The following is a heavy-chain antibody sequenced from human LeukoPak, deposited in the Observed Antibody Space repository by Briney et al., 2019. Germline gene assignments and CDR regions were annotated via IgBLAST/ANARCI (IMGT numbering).Heavy chain of an antibody. J-gene: IGHJ4*02. CDR2: IYPGDSDT. V-gene: IGHV5-51*01. CDR1: GYSFTSYR. Sequence: GESLKISCKGSGYSFTSYRIGWVRQMPGKGLEWMGIIYPGDSDTRYSPSFQGQVTISADKSISTAYLQWSSLKASDTAMYYCARRAGAGFGELLKFQNYFDYWGQGTLVTVSS. CDR3: ARRAGAGFGELLKFQNYFDY. D-gene: IGHD3-10*01.